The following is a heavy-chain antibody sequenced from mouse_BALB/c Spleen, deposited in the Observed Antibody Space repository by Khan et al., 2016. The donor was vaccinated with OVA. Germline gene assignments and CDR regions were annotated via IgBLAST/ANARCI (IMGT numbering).Heavy chain of an antibody. Sequence: VQLKQSGPGLVAPSQTLSITCTVSGFSLSNYGVHWVRQPPGKGLEWLGVIWAGGSTNHNSALMSRLNISKDDSKSQVFLKMNSLQTDDTAMYXCAIAFYNGAWFAYWGQGTLVTVSA. CDR1: GFSLSNYG. J-gene: IGHJ3*01. V-gene: IGHV2-9*02. D-gene: IGHD1-3*01. CDR3: AIAFYNGAWFAY. CDR2: IWAGGST.